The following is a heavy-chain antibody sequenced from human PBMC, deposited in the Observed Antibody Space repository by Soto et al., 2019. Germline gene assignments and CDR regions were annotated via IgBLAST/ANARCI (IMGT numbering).Heavy chain of an antibody. CDR3: GTVGRLGSTGASTYGMDV. CDR1: GYTFTDYY. D-gene: IGHD1-26*01. J-gene: IGHJ6*02. CDR2: VDSADGET. Sequence: ASVKVSCKVSGYTFTDYYVHWVQQAPGKGLEWMGLVDSADGETIYAEKFQGRVTMTADTSTDTAYMELTSLRSEDAAVYYCGTVGRLGSTGASTYGMDVWGQGTTVTVSS. V-gene: IGHV1-69-2*01.